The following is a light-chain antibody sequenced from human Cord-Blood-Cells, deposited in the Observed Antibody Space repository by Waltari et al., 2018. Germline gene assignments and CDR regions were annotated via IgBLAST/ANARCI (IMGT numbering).Light chain of an antibody. Sequence: QSVLTQPPSASGTPGQRVTIPCSRRRSNIGSHTVNWYQQLPGTAPKLLIYRNNQRPSGVPDRFSGSKSGTSASLAISGLQAEDEADYYCAAWDDSLNGRVFGGGTKLTVL. CDR3: AAWDDSLNGRV. CDR2: RNN. V-gene: IGLV1-44*01. J-gene: IGLJ3*02. CDR1: RSNIGSHT.